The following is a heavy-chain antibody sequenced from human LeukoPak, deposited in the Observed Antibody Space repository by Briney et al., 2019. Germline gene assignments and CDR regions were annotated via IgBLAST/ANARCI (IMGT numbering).Heavy chain of an antibody. D-gene: IGHD6-19*01. CDR3: ARALTGRSGWLVPSDI. J-gene: IGHJ3*02. Sequence: SETLSLTCTVSGGSISSYYWSWIRQPPGKGLEWIGYIYYSGSTNYNPSLKSRVTISVDTSKNQFSLKLSSVTAADTAVYYCARALTGRSGWLVPSDIWGQGTMVTVSS. CDR1: GGSISSYY. V-gene: IGHV4-59*01. CDR2: IYYSGST.